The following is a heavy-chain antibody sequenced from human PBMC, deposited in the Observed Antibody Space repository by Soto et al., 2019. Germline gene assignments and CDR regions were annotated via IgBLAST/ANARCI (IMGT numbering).Heavy chain of an antibody. V-gene: IGHV1-46*01. CDR1: GYTFTTYY. CDR3: VREDDYGDFGSEYFQH. D-gene: IGHD4-17*01. J-gene: IGHJ1*01. CDR2: INTSGGTT. Sequence: ASVKVSCKASGYTFTTYYIHWVRQAPGQGLEWMGMINTSGGTTTYAQKFQGRVTMTRDTSTSTVYMGLSSLRSEDTAVYFCVREDDYGDFGSEYFQHWGQGTLVTVSS.